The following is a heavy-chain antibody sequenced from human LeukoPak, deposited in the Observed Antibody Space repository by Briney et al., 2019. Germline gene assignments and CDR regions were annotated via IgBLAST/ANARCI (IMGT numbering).Heavy chain of an antibody. J-gene: IGHJ6*03. D-gene: IGHD3-3*01. V-gene: IGHV3-23*01. CDR2: ISGSGGST. Sequence: TGGSLRLSCAASGFTFSSYAMSWVRQAPGKGLEWVSAISGSGGSTYYADSVKGRFTISRDNSKNTLYLQMNSLRAEDTAVYYCANLPFWSGYTKYYYYYMDVWGKGTTVTVSS. CDR3: ANLPFWSGYTKYYYYYMDV. CDR1: GFTFSSYA.